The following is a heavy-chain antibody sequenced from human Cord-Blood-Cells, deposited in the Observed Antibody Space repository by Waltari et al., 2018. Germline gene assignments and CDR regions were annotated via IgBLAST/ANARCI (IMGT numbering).Heavy chain of an antibody. J-gene: IGHJ4*02. CDR2: INHSGST. CDR3: ARGREGGQLSLDY. V-gene: IGHV4-34*01. Sequence: QVQLQQWGAGLLKPSETLSLTCAVHGGSFSGYYWSWIRQPPGKGLEWIGEINHSGSTNYNPSLKSRVTISVDTSKNQFSLKLSSVTAADTAVYYCARGREGGQLSLDYWGQGTLVTVSS. CDR1: GGSFSGYY. D-gene: IGHD1-1*01.